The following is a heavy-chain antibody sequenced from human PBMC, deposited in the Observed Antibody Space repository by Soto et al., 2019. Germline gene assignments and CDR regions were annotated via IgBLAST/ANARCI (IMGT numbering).Heavy chain of an antibody. Sequence: GASVKVSCKASGGTFSSYAIIWVRQAPGQGLEWMGGIIPIFGTANYAQKFQGRVTITADESTSTAYMELSSLRSEDTAVYYCARAYCSSTSCYVFAMGYYYYGMDVWGQGTTVTVSS. CDR2: IIPIFGTA. CDR1: GGTFSSYA. CDR3: ARAYCSSTSCYVFAMGYYYYGMDV. V-gene: IGHV1-69*13. J-gene: IGHJ6*02. D-gene: IGHD2-2*01.